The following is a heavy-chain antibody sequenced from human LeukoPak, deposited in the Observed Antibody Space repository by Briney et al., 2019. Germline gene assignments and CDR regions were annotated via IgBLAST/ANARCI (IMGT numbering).Heavy chain of an antibody. V-gene: IGHV1-18*01. CDR3: AGDSRSSAWGDFDY. CDR2: ISAYNGNT. Sequence: GASVKVSCKASGYTFTSYGISWVRQAPGQGLEWMGWISAYNGNTNYAQKLQGRVTMTTDTSTSTAYMELRSLRSDDTAVYYCAGDSRSSAWGDFDYWGQGTLVTVSS. D-gene: IGHD6-19*01. J-gene: IGHJ4*02. CDR1: GYTFTSYG.